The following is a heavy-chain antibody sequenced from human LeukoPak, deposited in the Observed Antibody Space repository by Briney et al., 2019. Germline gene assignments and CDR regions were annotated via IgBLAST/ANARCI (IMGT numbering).Heavy chain of an antibody. CDR2: ISGGGDTT. CDR3: VRDQGAPDY. Sequence: PGGSLRLSCAASGFTFSSYAMNWVRQAPGKGLEWISYISGGGDTTYYADSVKGRFTTSRDNAKNSLLLQMNSLRAEDTAVYFCVRDQGAPDYWGQGTLVTVSS. V-gene: IGHV3-48*01. CDR1: GFTFSSYA. D-gene: IGHD1-26*01. J-gene: IGHJ4*02.